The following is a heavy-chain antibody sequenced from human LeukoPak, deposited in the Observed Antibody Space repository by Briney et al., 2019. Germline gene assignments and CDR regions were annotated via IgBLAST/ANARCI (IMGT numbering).Heavy chain of an antibody. Sequence: SETLSLTCGVYGGSFSGYYWSCIRQPPGKGLDWIGEINHSGSTNYNPSLKSRVTISVDTSKNQFSLNLSSVTAADTAVYYCARGLGGPYFDYWGQGTLVTVSS. CDR2: INHSGST. J-gene: IGHJ4*02. D-gene: IGHD2-15*01. CDR3: ARGLGGPYFDY. CDR1: GGSFSGYY. V-gene: IGHV4-34*01.